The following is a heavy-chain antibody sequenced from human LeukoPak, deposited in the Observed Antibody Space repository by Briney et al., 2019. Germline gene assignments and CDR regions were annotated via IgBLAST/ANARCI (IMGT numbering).Heavy chain of an antibody. Sequence: GGSLRLSCAASGFTFSSYAMSWVRQAPGKGLEWVSAISGSGGSTYYADSVKGRFTISRDNSKNTLYLQMNSLRAEDTAVYYRAKGSIAAAGTHYYYYGMDVWGQGTTVTVSS. CDR1: GFTFSSYA. D-gene: IGHD6-13*01. J-gene: IGHJ6*02. V-gene: IGHV3-23*01. CDR3: AKGSIAAAGTHYYYYGMDV. CDR2: ISGSGGST.